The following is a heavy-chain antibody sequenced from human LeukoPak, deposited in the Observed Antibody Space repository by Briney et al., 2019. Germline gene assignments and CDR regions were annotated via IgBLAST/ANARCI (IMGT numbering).Heavy chain of an antibody. CDR3: ARDSPGITIFGMVTPN. V-gene: IGHV3-7*05. D-gene: IGHD3-3*01. Sequence: GRSLRLSCAVSGFTFSDYGMHWVRQAPGKGLEWVAKIKQDGSEKYYVDSVKGRFTISRDNAKNSLYLQMNSLRAEDTAVYYCARDSPGITIFGMVTPNGGQGTLVTVSS. CDR1: GFTFSDYG. J-gene: IGHJ4*02. CDR2: IKQDGSEK.